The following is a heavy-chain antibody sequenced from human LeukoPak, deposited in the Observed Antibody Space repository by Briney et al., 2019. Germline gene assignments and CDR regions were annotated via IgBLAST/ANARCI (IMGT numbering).Heavy chain of an antibody. V-gene: IGHV3-15*05. CDR1: GFTFSHAW. CDR3: TGQVQMATIL. D-gene: IGHD5-24*01. Sequence: GGSLRLSCVASGFTFSHAWMSWVRQAPGKGLEWVGRIKSKTDGGTTDYAAPVKGRLTISRDDSKNTLYLQVNSLKTEDTAVYYCTGQVQMATILWGQGTLVTVSS. J-gene: IGHJ4*02. CDR2: IKSKTDGGTT.